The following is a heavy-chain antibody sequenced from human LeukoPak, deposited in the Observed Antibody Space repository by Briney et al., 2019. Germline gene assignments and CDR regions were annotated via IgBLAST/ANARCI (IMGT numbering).Heavy chain of an antibody. V-gene: IGHV4-34*01. Sequence: SETLSLTCAVYGGSLSGYYWSWIRQPPGKGLEWIGEINHSGSTNYNPSLKSRVTISVDTSKNQFSLKLSSVTAADTAVYYCTRLQQEGYWGQGTLVTVSS. CDR2: INHSGST. CDR3: TRLQQEGY. CDR1: GGSLSGYY. J-gene: IGHJ4*02. D-gene: IGHD6-13*01.